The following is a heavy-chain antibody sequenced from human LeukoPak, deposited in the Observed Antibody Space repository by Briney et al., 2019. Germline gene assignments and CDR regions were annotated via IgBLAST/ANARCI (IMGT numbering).Heavy chain of an antibody. V-gene: IGHV4-4*09. CDR2: IYTSGST. J-gene: IGHJ6*03. D-gene: IGHD3-22*01. Sequence: SETLSLTCTVSGGSISSYYWSWIRQPPGKALEWIGYIYTSGSTNYNPSLKSRVTISLDTSKNQFSLKLSSVTAADTAVYYCARAATYYYDPTSMDVWGKGTTVTVSS. CDR1: GGSISSYY. CDR3: ARAATYYYDPTSMDV.